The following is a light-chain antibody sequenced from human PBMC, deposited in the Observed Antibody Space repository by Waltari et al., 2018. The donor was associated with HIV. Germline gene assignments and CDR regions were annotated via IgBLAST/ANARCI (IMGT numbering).Light chain of an antibody. J-gene: IGLJ2*01. Sequence: QSALTQPASVSGSPGQSITISCTGTNSDVGGYTFVSWYQPHPGKAPKLLIFEVTNRPSGISSRFSGSKSGNTAAMTISGLQAEDEADYYCSSYTSTTTIVFGGGTKVTVL. CDR1: NSDVGGYTF. CDR3: SSYTSTTTIV. CDR2: EVT. V-gene: IGLV2-14*01.